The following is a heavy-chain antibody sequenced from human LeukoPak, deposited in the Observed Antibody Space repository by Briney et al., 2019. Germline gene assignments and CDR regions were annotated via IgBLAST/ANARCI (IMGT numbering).Heavy chain of an antibody. Sequence: GGSLRLSCAASGFTFSSYAMHWVRQAPGKGLEWISYIDISGNTIYYADSVKGRFTISRDNAKNSLYLQMNSLRAEDTAVYYCADNLSWWGQGTLVTVSS. CDR1: GFTFSSYA. CDR2: IDISGNTI. J-gene: IGHJ4*02. D-gene: IGHD1-1*01. V-gene: IGHV3-48*03. CDR3: ADNLSW.